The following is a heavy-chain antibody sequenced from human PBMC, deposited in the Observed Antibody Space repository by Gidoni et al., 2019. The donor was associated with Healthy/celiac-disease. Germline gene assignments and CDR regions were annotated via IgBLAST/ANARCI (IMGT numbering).Heavy chain of an antibody. CDR3: ARTYYYGSGLNWYFDL. D-gene: IGHD3-10*01. CDR2: MNPNSGNT. Sequence: QVQLVQSGAEVKKPGASVTVSCKASGYTFTSYDINWVRQATRQGLEWMGWMNPNSGNTGYAQKFQGRVTMTRNTSISTAYMELSSLRSEDTAVYYCARTYYYGSGLNWYFDLWGRGTLVTVSS. CDR1: GYTFTSYD. J-gene: IGHJ2*01. V-gene: IGHV1-8*01.